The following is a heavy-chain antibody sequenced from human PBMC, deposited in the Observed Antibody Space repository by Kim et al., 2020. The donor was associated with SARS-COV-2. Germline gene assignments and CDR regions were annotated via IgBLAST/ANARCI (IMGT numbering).Heavy chain of an antibody. D-gene: IGHD6-25*01. CDR3: ARKTATAGSYYFDY. V-gene: IGHV3-74*01. J-gene: IGHJ4*02. Sequence: DSVKGRFTISRDNAKSTLYLQMNSLRAEDTAVYYCARKTATAGSYYFDYWGQGTLVTVSS.